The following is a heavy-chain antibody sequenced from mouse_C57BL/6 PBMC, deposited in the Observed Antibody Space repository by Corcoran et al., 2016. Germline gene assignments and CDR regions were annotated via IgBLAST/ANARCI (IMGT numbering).Heavy chain of an antibody. V-gene: IGHV3-6*01. Sequence: DVQLQESGPGLVKPSQSLSLTCSVTGYSITSGYYWNWIRQFPGNKLEWMGYISYDGSNNYNPSLKNRISITRDTSKNQFFLKLNSVTTEDTATYYCARSEYWYFDVWGTGTTVTVSS. J-gene: IGHJ1*03. CDR3: ARSEYWYFDV. CDR2: ISYDGSN. CDR1: GYSITSGYY.